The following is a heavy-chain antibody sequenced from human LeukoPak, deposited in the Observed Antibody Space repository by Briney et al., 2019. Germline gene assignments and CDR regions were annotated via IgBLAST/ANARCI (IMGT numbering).Heavy chain of an antibody. CDR1: GFTFDDYA. Sequence: GGSLRLSCAASGFTFDDYAMHWVRQAPGKGLEWVSGISWNSGSIGYADSVKGRFTISRDNAKNSLYLQMNSLRAEDTALYYCAKGSYSATWYYFDYWGQGTLVTVSS. V-gene: IGHV3-9*01. CDR2: ISWNSGSI. D-gene: IGHD6-13*01. CDR3: AKGSYSATWYYFDY. J-gene: IGHJ4*02.